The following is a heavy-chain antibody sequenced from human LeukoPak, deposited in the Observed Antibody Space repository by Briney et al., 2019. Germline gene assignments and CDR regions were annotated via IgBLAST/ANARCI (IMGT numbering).Heavy chain of an antibody. Sequence: GGSLRLSCAVSGFTFGKFAMNWVRQAPGKGLEWVSYIGSSGSTIYYADSVKGRFTISRDNAKDSLYLQMNSLRAEDTAVYYCARDFGYWGQGTLVTVSS. CDR3: ARDFGY. CDR1: GFTFGKFA. V-gene: IGHV3-48*03. J-gene: IGHJ4*02. CDR2: IGSSGSTI. D-gene: IGHD3-3*01.